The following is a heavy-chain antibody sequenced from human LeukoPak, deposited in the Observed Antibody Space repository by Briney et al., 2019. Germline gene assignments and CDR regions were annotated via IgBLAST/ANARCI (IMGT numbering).Heavy chain of an antibody. CDR3: AREGQWLPDWFDP. D-gene: IGHD6-19*01. Sequence: SETLSPTCTVPGCSLSGFYWSGVRQPPGKGLEWIGYIHYSGSTNYNPSLKSRVTISLDTSKNQFSLKLTSVTAADTAVYYCAREGQWLPDWFDPWGQGTLVTVSS. CDR2: IHYSGST. CDR1: GCSLSGFY. J-gene: IGHJ5*02. V-gene: IGHV4-59*01.